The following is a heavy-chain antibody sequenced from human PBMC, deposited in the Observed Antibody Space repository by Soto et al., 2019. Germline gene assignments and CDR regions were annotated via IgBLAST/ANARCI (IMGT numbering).Heavy chain of an antibody. Sequence: PSETLSLTCTVSGGSVSSGSYYWSWIRQPPGKGLEWIGYIYYSGSTNYNPSLKSRVTISVDTSKNQFSLKLSSVTAADTAVYYCAREGWLFFSAPYYYYGMDVWGQGTTVTVSS. CDR3: AREGWLFFSAPYYYYGMDV. CDR1: GGSVSSGSYY. CDR2: IYYSGST. J-gene: IGHJ6*02. V-gene: IGHV4-61*01. D-gene: IGHD3-9*01.